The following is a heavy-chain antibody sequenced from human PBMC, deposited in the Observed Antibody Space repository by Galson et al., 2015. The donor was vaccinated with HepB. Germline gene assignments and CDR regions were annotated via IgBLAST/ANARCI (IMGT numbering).Heavy chain of an antibody. CDR1: GFAFHSHA. V-gene: IGHV3-23*01. J-gene: IGHJ5*01. CDR3: AKGYGLFDS. CDR2: IMGSGDST. Sequence: LRLSCAASGFAFHSHAMSWVRQAPGRGLEWISGIMGSGDSTFYGDSVKGRFTVSRDNANNMLYLQMDSLRAEDAGLYFCAKGYGLFDSWGPGILVTVSS. D-gene: IGHD5-18*01.